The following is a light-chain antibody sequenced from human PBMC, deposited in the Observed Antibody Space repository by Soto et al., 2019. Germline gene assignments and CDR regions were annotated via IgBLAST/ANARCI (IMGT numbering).Light chain of an antibody. CDR2: DAS. J-gene: IGKJ5*01. V-gene: IGKV3-11*01. CDR1: HSVTAH. CDR3: QQRSDSIT. Sequence: EIVFTQSPDTLSFSPGERATPSCWASHSVTAHLAWFQQRPGQTPRLLIYDASTRAPGIPARFSGRGSGADFTLTISSLEPEDFAVYYCQQRSDSITFGQGTRLEIK.